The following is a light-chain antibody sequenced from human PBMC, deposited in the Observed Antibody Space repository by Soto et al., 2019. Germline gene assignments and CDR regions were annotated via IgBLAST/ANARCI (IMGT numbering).Light chain of an antibody. V-gene: IGLV1-47*01. J-gene: IGLJ3*02. CDR3: AAWDDSLSRV. Sequence: QSVLTQPPSASGTPGQRVTISCSGSSSNIGSNYVYWYQQLPGTAPKLLIYRNNQRPSWVPDRFSGSKSGTSASLAISGLRSEDEADYYCAAWDDSLSRVFGGGTKLTVL. CDR1: SSNIGSNY. CDR2: RNN.